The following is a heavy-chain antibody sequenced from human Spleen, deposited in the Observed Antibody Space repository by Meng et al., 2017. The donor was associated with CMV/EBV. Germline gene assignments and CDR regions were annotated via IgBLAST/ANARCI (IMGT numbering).Heavy chain of an antibody. CDR1: GYSISSTNW. CDR2: IYYSGST. Sequence: VQPQEPGPGLVKPSDTLSLTCAVSGYSISSTNWWGWIRQPPGKGLEWIGYIYYSGSTSYNPSLKSRVTMSVDTSKNQFSLNLNSVTAVDTAVYYCARNVPGTSAYYDWGQGTLVTSPQ. V-gene: IGHV4-28*01. D-gene: IGHD3-22*01. J-gene: IGHJ4*02. CDR3: ARNVPGTSAYYD.